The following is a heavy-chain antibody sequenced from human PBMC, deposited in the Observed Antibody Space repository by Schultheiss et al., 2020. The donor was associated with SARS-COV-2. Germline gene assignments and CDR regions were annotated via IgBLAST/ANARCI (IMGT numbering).Heavy chain of an antibody. CDR3: ARGPYYYDSSGYLYYFDY. CDR1: GGTFSSYA. CDR2: IIPIFGTA. Sequence: SVKVSCKASGGTFSSYAINWVRQAPGQGLEWMGRIIPIFGTANYAQKFQGRVTITADESTSTAYMELSSLRSEDTAVYYCARGPYYYDSSGYLYYFDYWGQGTLVTVSS. D-gene: IGHD3-22*01. J-gene: IGHJ4*02. V-gene: IGHV1-69*13.